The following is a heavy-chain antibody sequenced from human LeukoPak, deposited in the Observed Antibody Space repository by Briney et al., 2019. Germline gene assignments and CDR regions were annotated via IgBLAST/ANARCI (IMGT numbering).Heavy chain of an antibody. Sequence: NPSQTLSLTCVVSGGSISSDGYSWSWIRQPPGKGLEWIAYIYHSGNTYYNPSLKSRVTMSVDRSKNQFSLKLSSVTAADTAVYYCARGPLYSSSWTSYYYGMDVWGQGTTVTVSS. D-gene: IGHD6-13*01. CDR3: ARGPLYSSSWTSYYYGMDV. CDR2: IYHSGNT. CDR1: GGSISSDGYS. J-gene: IGHJ6*02. V-gene: IGHV4-30-2*01.